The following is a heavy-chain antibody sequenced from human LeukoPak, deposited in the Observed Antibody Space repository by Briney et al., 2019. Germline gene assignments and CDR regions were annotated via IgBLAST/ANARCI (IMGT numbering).Heavy chain of an antibody. J-gene: IGHJ4*02. CDR3: ARDLWGSSSSSFFDY. CDR2: ISSSGSTI. V-gene: IGHV3-11*04. Sequence: PGGSLRLSCAASGFTFSDYYMSWIRQAPGKGLEWVSYISSSGSTIYYADSVKGRFTISRDNAKNSLYLQMNSLRAEDTAVYYCARDLWGSSSSSFFDYWGQGTLVTVSS. CDR1: GFTFSDYY. D-gene: IGHD6-6*01.